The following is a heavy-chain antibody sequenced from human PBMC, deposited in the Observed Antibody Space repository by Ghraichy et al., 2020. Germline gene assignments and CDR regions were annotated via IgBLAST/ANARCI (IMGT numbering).Heavy chain of an antibody. CDR2: IYSSGST. D-gene: IGHD4-17*01. CDR1: SGSISNYY. CDR3: ARTTVSSRAYYFDS. Sequence: SQTLSLTCTVSSGSISNYYWSWIRQPAVKGLEWIGRIYSSGSTKYNPSLESRVTMSVDASNNQFSLRLNSVTAADTAVYYCARTTVSSRAYYFDSWGQGTLVT. J-gene: IGHJ4*02. V-gene: IGHV4-4*07.